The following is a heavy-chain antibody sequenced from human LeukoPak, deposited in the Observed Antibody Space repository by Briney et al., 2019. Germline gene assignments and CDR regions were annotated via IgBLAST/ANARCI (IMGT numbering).Heavy chain of an antibody. CDR2: INPSGGST. V-gene: IGHV1-46*01. Sequence: ASVKVSCKASGYTFTIYYMHWVRQAPGQGLEWMGIINPSGGSTRYAQKFQGRVTMTRDTSTSTVYMELSSLRSEDTAVYYCARGEWELRVDYWGQGTLVTVSS. D-gene: IGHD1-26*01. CDR1: GYTFTIYY. CDR3: ARGEWELRVDY. J-gene: IGHJ4*02.